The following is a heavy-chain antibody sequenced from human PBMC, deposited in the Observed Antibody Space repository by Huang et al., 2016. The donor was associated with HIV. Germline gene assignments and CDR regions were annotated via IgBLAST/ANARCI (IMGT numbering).Heavy chain of an antibody. Sequence: QVQLVESGGGLVKPDGSLRLSCAASGFTFSDYYMAWIRQAAGKGLEWISYSSNTGDTIDYADYVRDRFTISRDNAKKSLSLQINSLRADDTAVYYCARGRYRLHPWGQGALVVVSS. D-gene: IGHD2-15*01. CDR1: GFTFSDYY. J-gene: IGHJ5*02. V-gene: IGHV3-11*01. CDR2: SSNTGDTI. CDR3: ARGRYRLHP.